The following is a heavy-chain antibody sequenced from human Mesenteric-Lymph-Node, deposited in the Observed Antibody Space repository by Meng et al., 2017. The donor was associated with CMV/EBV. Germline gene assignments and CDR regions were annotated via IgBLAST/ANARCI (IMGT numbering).Heavy chain of an antibody. D-gene: IGHD2-2*01. CDR3: ARGVRDIVVVPAAIPILPYYYYGMDV. V-gene: IGHV4-59*01. CDR2: IHYSGST. CDR1: GGSISTYY. Sequence: SETLSLTCTVSGGSISTYYWSWIRQPPGKGLEWIGYIHYSGSTNYNPSLKSRVTISVDTSKNQFSLKLSSVTAADTAVYYCARGVRDIVVVPAAIPILPYYYYGMDVWGQGTTVTVSS. J-gene: IGHJ6*02.